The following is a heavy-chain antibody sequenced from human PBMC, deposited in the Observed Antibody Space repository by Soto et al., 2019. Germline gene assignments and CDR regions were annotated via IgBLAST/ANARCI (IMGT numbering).Heavy chain of an antibody. D-gene: IGHD3-10*02. V-gene: IGHV4-39*01. CDR3: ARHVRVSVTMNWFDP. CDR1: GGSIIRSNFY. CDR2: VEYGGST. J-gene: IGHJ5*02. Sequence: QLKESGPELVKPSETLALTCTVSGGSIIRSNFYCVWIRQHPGKGLEWIGRVEYGGSTYDNPSLKSRVNLYASTSKNQFSLKLTSVTDSDTAMYYCARHVRVSVTMNWFDPWGHGNMVTVSS.